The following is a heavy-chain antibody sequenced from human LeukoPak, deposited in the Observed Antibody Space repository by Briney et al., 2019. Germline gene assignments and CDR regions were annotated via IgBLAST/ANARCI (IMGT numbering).Heavy chain of an antibody. J-gene: IGHJ4*02. CDR3: AKDRETTASGTFDY. D-gene: IGHD6-13*01. V-gene: IGHV3-30*18. CDR1: GFTFNNYG. Sequence: GGSLRLSCAASGFTFNNYGMHYVRQAPGKGLEWVAVISDDGRNKNYADSMKGRFTISRDNSNNTLYLQMNSLRAEDTGVYYCAKDRETTASGTFDYWGQGTLVTVSS. CDR2: ISDDGRNK.